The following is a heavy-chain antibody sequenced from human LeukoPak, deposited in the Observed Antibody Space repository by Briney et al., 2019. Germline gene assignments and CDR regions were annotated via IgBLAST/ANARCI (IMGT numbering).Heavy chain of an antibody. V-gene: IGHV4-34*01. CDR1: GGSFSGYY. J-gene: IGHJ5*02. CDR3: ARGGGIAARRWFDP. D-gene: IGHD6-6*01. Sequence: SETLSLTCAVYGGSFSGYYWSWIRQPPGKGLEWIGEINHSGSTNYNPSLKSRVTISVDTSKNQFSLKLSPVTAADTAVYYCARGGGIAARRWFDPWGQGTLVTVSS. CDR2: INHSGST.